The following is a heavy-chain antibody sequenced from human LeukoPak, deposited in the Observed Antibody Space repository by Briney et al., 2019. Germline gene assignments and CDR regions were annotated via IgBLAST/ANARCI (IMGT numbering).Heavy chain of an antibody. J-gene: IGHJ4*02. CDR2: IFPSGGEI. D-gene: IGHD1-26*01. CDR3: AKDPRIVGAYIDY. V-gene: IGHV3-23*01. CDR1: GFTFSTFA. Sequence: GGSLRLSCEASGFTFSTFAMIWVRQPPGKGLEWVSSIFPSGGEIHYADSVRGRFTISRDNSKSTLSLQMNSLRAEDTAVYYCAKDPRIVGAYIDYWGQGTLVTVSS.